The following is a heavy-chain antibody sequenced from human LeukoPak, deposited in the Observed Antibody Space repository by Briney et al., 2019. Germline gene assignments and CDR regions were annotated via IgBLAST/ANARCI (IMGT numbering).Heavy chain of an antibody. V-gene: IGHV3-66*01. CDR3: ARGSGWYSLYYFDY. CDR2: IYSGGST. D-gene: IGHD6-19*01. J-gene: IGHJ4*02. CDR1: GFTVSSNY. Sequence: GGSLRLSCAASGFTVSSNYMSWVRQAPGKGLEWVSVIYSGGSTYYADSVKGRFTISRDNSKNTLYLQMNSLRAEDTAVYYCARGSGWYSLYYFDYWGQGTLVTVSS.